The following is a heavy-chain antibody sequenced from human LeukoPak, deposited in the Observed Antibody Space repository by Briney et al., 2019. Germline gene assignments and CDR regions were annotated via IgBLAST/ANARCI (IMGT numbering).Heavy chain of an antibody. CDR2: IYYSAST. Sequence: KPSETLSLTCTVSGGSISSSSYYWGWIRQPPGKGLEWIGSIYYSASTNYNPSLKSRVTIFVDTSKNQFSLKLSSVTAADTAVYYCARMVGMATIDYWGQGTLVIVSS. CDR3: ARMVGMATIDY. D-gene: IGHD5-24*01. V-gene: IGHV4-39*01. J-gene: IGHJ4*02. CDR1: GGSISSSSYY.